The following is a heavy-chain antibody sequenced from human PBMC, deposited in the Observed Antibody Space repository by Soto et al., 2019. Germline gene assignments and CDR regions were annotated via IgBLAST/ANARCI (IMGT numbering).Heavy chain of an antibody. D-gene: IGHD1-1*01. CDR3: ARDPCDEGTGVYYYYYCMDV. V-gene: IGHV3-48*02. Sequence: GGSLRLSCAASGFTFSSYSMNWVRQAPGKGLEWVSYISSSSSTIYYADSVKGRFTNYRDNAKNSLYLQMNSLRDEDTAAYYCARDPCDEGTGVYYYYYCMDVWGQGTTVTVSS. CDR1: GFTFSSYS. J-gene: IGHJ6*02. CDR2: ISSSSSTI.